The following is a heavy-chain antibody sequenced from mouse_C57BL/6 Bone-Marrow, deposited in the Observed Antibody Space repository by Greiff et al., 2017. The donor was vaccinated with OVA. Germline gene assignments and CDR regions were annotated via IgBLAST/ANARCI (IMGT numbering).Heavy chain of an antibody. CDR2: IYPRDGST. D-gene: IGHD1-1*01. J-gene: IGHJ2*01. V-gene: IGHV1-85*01. CDR1: GYTFTSYD. Sequence: QVQLQQSGPELVKPGASVKLSCKASGYTFTSYDINWVKQRPGQGLEWIGWIYPRDGSTKYNEKFKGKATLTVDTSSSTAYMELRSRTSEDSAVYFCARGWDYYGSTLYYFDYWGQGTTLTVSS. CDR3: ARGWDYYGSTLYYFDY.